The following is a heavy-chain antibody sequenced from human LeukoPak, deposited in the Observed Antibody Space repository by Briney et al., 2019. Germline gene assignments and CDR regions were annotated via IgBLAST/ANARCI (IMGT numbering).Heavy chain of an antibody. CDR3: ARDKEYSYGIDY. J-gene: IGHJ4*02. D-gene: IGHD5-18*01. CDR2: ISSSSSYI. CDR1: GFTFSSYS. Sequence: GGSLRLSRAASGFTFSSYSMNWVRQAPGKGLEWVSSISSSSSYIYYADSVKGRFTISRDNAKNSLYLQMNSLGAEDTAVYYCARDKEYSYGIDYWGQGTLVTVSS. V-gene: IGHV3-21*01.